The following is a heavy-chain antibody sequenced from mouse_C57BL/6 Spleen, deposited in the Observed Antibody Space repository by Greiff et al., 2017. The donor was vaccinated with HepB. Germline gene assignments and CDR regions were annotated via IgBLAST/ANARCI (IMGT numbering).Heavy chain of an antibody. J-gene: IGHJ3*01. CDR3: ARSHYYGSSYAWFAY. CDR2: IYPGSGST. CDR1: GYTFTSYW. D-gene: IGHD1-1*01. V-gene: IGHV1-55*01. Sequence: QVQLQQPGAELVKPGASVKMSCKASGYTFTSYWITWVKQRPGQGLEWIGDIYPGSGSTNYSEKFKSKATLTVDTSSSTAYMQLSSLTSEDSAVYYCARSHYYGSSYAWFAYWGQGTLVTVSA.